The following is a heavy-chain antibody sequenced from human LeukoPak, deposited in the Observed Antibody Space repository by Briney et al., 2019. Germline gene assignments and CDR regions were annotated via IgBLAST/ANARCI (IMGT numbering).Heavy chain of an antibody. CDR2: MNPNRGNT. D-gene: IGHD3-22*01. V-gene: IGHV1-8*01. CDR3: ARGYYDTNGYYYRLDF. Sequence: ASVKVSCKASVYIFTTYDINWVRQATGQGLEWMGWMNPNRGNTGYAQKFQGRVTMTRNTSISTAYMELSSLRSEDTAVYYCARGYYDTNGYYYRLDFWGQGTLVTLSS. CDR1: VYIFTTYD. J-gene: IGHJ4*02.